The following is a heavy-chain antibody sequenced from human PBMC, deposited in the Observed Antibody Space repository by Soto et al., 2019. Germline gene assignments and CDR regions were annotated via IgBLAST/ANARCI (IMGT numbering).Heavy chain of an antibody. J-gene: IGHJ4*02. CDR1: GGSISSYY. V-gene: IGHV4-59*08. CDR2: IYYSGST. CDR3: ARGRFYDYVWGSYRYPYYFDS. Sequence: SETLSLTCSVSGGSISSYYCSWIRQPPGKGLEWIGYIYYSGSTNYNPSLKSRVTISVDTSKNQSSLKLSSVTAADTAVYYCARGRFYDYVWGSYRYPYYFDSWGQGALVTVS. D-gene: IGHD3-16*02.